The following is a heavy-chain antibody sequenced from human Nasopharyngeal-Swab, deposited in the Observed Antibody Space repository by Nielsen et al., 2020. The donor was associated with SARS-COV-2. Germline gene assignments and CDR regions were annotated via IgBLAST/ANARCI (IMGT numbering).Heavy chain of an antibody. J-gene: IGHJ6*02. V-gene: IGHV3-23*03. CDR2: IYSGGSST. Sequence: GESLKISCAASGFTFSSYAMSWVRQAPGKGLEWVSVIYSGGSSTYYADSVKGRFTISRDNSKNTLYLQMNSLRAEDTAVYYCARFRQYYYGMDVWGQGTTVTVSS. CDR1: GFTFSSYA. CDR3: ARFRQYYYGMDV. D-gene: IGHD3-10*01.